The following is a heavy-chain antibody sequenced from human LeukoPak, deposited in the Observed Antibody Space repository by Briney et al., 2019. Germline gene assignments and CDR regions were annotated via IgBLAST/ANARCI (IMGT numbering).Heavy chain of an antibody. CDR1: GGSISSSSYY. Sequence: SETLSLTCTVSGGSISSSSYYWGWTRQPPGKGLECIGSIYYSGSTYYNPSLKSRFTISVDTSKNQFSLKLSSVTAADTAVYYCASALDYGDYNDAFDIWGQGTMVTVSS. CDR3: ASALDYGDYNDAFDI. CDR2: IYYSGST. V-gene: IGHV4-39*01. D-gene: IGHD4-17*01. J-gene: IGHJ3*02.